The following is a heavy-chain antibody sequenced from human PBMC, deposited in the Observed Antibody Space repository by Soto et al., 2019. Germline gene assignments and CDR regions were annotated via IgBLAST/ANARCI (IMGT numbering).Heavy chain of an antibody. CDR3: AKWRVQWLVHP. V-gene: IGHV3-30*18. D-gene: IGHD6-19*01. CDR1: GFTFSSYG. CDR2: ISYDGSNK. Sequence: QVQLVESGGGVVQPGRSLRLSCAASGFTFSSYGMHWVRQAPGKGLEWVAVISYDGSNKYYADSVKGRFTISRDNSKNTLYLQMNSLRAEDTAVYYCAKWRVQWLVHPWGQGTLVTVSS. J-gene: IGHJ5*02.